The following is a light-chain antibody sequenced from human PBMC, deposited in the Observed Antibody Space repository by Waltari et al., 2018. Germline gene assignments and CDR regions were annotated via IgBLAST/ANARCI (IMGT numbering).Light chain of an antibody. J-gene: IGKJ1*01. Sequence: DIVMTQSPDSLAVSLGERATINCTSSQSVFYSSNNRNYLGWYQHKPGQPPKLLIYWASTRETGVPDRFSGSGSGTDFTLTISSLQAEDVAVYYCQQYNATPRTFGQGTKVEIK. V-gene: IGKV4-1*01. CDR2: WAS. CDR3: QQYNATPRT. CDR1: QSVFYSSNNRNY.